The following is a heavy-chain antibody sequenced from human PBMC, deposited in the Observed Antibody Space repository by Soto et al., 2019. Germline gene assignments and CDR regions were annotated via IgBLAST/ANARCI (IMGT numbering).Heavy chain of an antibody. J-gene: IGHJ6*02. CDR1: GFTVSSNY. CDR2: IYSGGST. V-gene: IGHV3-66*01. Sequence: GGSLRLSCAASGFTVSSNYMSWVRQAPGKGLEWVSVIYSGGSTYYADSVKGRFTISRDNSKNTLYLQMNSLRAEDTAVYYCARDRQVRGVYYYYGMDVWGQGTTVTVSS. CDR3: ARDRQVRGVYYYYGMDV. D-gene: IGHD3-10*01.